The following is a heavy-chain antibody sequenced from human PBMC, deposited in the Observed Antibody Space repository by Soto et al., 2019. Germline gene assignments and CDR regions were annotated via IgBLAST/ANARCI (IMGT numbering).Heavy chain of an antibody. CDR1: GGSISSRTFW. D-gene: IGHD4-4*01. CDR3: ARHPRDDYNYGGSGTFDY. CDR2: MYYSGSS. Sequence: QLQLQESGPGLVKPSETLSLTCSVSGGSISSRTFWWAWIRQPPGKGLEWIGDMYYSGSSYSSPSLRSRVTLSVDTSKNQLSLKLNSVTAADTAVYYCARHPRDDYNYGGSGTFDYWGQGTLVTVSS. J-gene: IGHJ4*02. V-gene: IGHV4-39*01.